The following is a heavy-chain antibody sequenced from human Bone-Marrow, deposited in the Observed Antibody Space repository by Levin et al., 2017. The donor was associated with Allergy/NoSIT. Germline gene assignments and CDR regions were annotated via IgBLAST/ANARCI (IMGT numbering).Heavy chain of an antibody. CDR3: ATSKDDFWSGQDRSYYGMDV. CDR1: GFTFSSYG. J-gene: IGHJ6*02. Sequence: GGSLRLSCAASGFTFSSYGMHWVRQAPGTGLAWVAVISYDGINKYYADSVKGRFTISRDNPKNTLYLQMNSLRVEDTAVYYCATSKDDFWSGQDRSYYGMDVWGQGTTVTVSS. V-gene: IGHV3-30*03. D-gene: IGHD3-3*01. CDR2: ISYDGINK.